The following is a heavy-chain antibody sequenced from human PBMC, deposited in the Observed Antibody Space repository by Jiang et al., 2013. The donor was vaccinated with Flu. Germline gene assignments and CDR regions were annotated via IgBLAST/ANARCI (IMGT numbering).Heavy chain of an antibody. D-gene: IGHD3-22*01. J-gene: IGHJ3*02. CDR3: ARRLTMIFAFDI. CDR1: GGSISSYY. Sequence: PGLVKPSETLSLTCTVSGGSISSYYWGWIRQPPGKGLEWIGSIYYSGRTYYNPSLKSRVTISVDTSKNQFSLKLSSVTAADTAVYYCARRLTMIFAFDIWGQGTMVTVSS. V-gene: IGHV4-39*07. CDR2: IYYSGRT.